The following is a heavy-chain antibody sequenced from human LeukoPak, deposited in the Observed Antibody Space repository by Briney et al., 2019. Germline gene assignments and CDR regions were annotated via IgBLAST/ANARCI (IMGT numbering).Heavy chain of an antibody. CDR3: ARGHSSSAEIFDY. CDR1: GGSISGYY. Sequence: SETLSLTCTVSGGSISGYYWSWIRQPPGMGLEWIGYMYNSGSAKYNPSLKSRVTISLDMSKNQFSLELSSVTAADTAVYYCARGHSSSAEIFDYWGQGTLVTVSS. D-gene: IGHD6-13*01. V-gene: IGHV4-59*08. J-gene: IGHJ4*02. CDR2: MYNSGSA.